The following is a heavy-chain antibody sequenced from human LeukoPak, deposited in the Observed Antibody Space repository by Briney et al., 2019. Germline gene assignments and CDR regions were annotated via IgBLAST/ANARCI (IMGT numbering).Heavy chain of an antibody. V-gene: IGHV4-61*01. CDR1: GYAVSRGHY. Sequence: SETLSLTCTVSGYAVSRGHYWGWVRQPPGKGLGWSGYIYYSGSTNYNPSLKSRVTISVVTSKNQFSLRLSSVTAADTAVYYCARDPHDYGYYGMDVWGQGTTVTVSS. CDR2: IYYSGST. J-gene: IGHJ6*02. D-gene: IGHD3-16*01. CDR3: ARDPHDYGYYGMDV.